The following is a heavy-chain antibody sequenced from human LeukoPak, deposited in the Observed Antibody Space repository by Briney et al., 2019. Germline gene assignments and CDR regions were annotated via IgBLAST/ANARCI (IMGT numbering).Heavy chain of an antibody. V-gene: IGHV4-4*07. CDR1: GGSISSYS. J-gene: IGHJ3*02. Sequence: SETLSLTCTVSGGSISSYSWSWIRQPPGEGLEWIGRIFASGSTKYNPSLKSRVTMSVETSKKQFSLKLSSVTAADTAAYYCAREGSAFDIWGQGTMVTVSS. CDR3: AREGSAFDI. CDR2: IFASGST.